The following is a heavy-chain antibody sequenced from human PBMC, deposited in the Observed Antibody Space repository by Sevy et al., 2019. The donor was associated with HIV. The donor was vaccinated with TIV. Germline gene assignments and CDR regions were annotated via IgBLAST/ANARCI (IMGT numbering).Heavy chain of an antibody. CDR2: CSWNRGSI. CDR3: AKDKYGLGSSYYFDY. Sequence: GGSLRLSCTASGFTFDDYAMHWVRQAPGKGLEWVSGCSWNRGSIAYADSVKGRFTISRDNAMNTLYLQMNSLRTEDTALYYCAKDKYGLGSSYYFDYWGQGTLVTVSS. J-gene: IGHJ4*02. CDR1: GFTFDDYA. V-gene: IGHV3-9*01. D-gene: IGHD3-10*01.